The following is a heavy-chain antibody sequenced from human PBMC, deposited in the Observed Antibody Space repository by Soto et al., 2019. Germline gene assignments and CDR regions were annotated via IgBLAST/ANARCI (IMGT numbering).Heavy chain of an antibody. V-gene: IGHV3-66*01. CDR3: ATWHEREHAYDV. J-gene: IGHJ3*01. Sequence: EVQLLESGGGLVRPGGSLRLSCAAFGLTISGKKYVAWVRQAPGKGLEWVSALYDVDGSFYADSVKGRFTTSSDSSKTTVYLQMNDLRPDDTAVYYCATWHEREHAYDVWGQGTTVTVSS. CDR1: GLTISGKKY. D-gene: IGHD1-1*01. CDR2: LYDVDGS.